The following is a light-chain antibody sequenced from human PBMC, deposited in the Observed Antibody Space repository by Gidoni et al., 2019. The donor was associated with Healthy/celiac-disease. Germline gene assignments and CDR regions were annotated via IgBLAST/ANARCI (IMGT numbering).Light chain of an antibody. CDR2: DVS. J-gene: IGLJ1*01. CDR1: RSDVGGYNY. V-gene: IGLV2-14*03. CDR3: SSYTSSSTTYV. Sequence: QSALTQPASVSVSPGRSITIYCTGTRSDVGGYNYDSLYQQHPAKAPKLMIYDVSNRPAGVSNRFSGSKAGNTASLTISGLKAEDEADYYCSSYTSSSTTYVFGTGTKVTVL.